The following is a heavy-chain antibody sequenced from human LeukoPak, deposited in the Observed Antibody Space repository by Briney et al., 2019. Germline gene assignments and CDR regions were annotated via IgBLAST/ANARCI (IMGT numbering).Heavy chain of an antibody. V-gene: IGHV3-11*04. D-gene: IGHD3-16*02. Sequence: GGSLRLSCAASGFTFSDYYMSWIRQAPGKGLEWVSYISSSGSTIYYADSVKGRFTISRDNAKNSLYLQMNSLRAEDTAVYYCARDARVWGSYRYSLDYWGQGTLVTVSS. CDR2: ISSSGSTI. J-gene: IGHJ4*02. CDR1: GFTFSDYY. CDR3: ARDARVWGSYRYSLDY.